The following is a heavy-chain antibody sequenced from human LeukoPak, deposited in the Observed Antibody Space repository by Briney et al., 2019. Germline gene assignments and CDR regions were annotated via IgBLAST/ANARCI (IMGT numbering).Heavy chain of an antibody. D-gene: IGHD6-6*01. CDR3: AREPYSSSSDRHGRTFDY. CDR1: GYSLIDLS. J-gene: IGHJ4*02. Sequence: ASVKVSCKVSGYSLIDLSMYWVRQAPGKGLEWMGGFDPDDGETTYAQRFQGRVTMTEDTSTDTAYMELTSLTSDDTAVYYCAREPYSSSSDRHGRTFDYWGQGTLVTVSS. V-gene: IGHV1-24*01. CDR2: FDPDDGET.